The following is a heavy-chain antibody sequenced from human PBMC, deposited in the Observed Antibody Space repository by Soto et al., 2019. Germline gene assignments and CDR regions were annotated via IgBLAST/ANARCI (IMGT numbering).Heavy chain of an antibody. J-gene: IGHJ4*02. Sequence: EVQLVESGGGLVKPGGSLRLSCAASGFSFSDAWMNWVRQAPGKGLDWVGRIKSKTDGGTTVYAATVKGRFTISRDDSDNPLHLQMNSLKTEDTAVYYCATGRRLQYLDWLADFDSSGQGTLVTVS. CDR3: ATGRRLQYLDWLADFDS. CDR2: IKSKTDGGTT. V-gene: IGHV3-15*07. CDR1: GFSFSDAW. D-gene: IGHD3-9*01.